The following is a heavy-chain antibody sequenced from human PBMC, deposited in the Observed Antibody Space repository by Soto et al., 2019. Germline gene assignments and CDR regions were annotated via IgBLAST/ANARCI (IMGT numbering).Heavy chain of an antibody. CDR1: GGSISSGGYS. CDR2: IYHSGST. CDR3: ARFYSGPWFDP. J-gene: IGHJ5*02. D-gene: IGHD6-25*01. V-gene: IGHV4-30-2*02. Sequence: SETMFLTCAVSGGSISSGGYSWSWIRQPPGKGLEWPGYIYHSGSTYYTPSPKRRVTIAVDTSKNQFSLKLSSVTAADTAVYYCARFYSGPWFDPWGQETLVTVSS.